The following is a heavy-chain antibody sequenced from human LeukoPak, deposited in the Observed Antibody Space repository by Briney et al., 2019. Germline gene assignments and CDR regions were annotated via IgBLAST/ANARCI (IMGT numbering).Heavy chain of an antibody. Sequence: ETLSLTCTVSGGFIRTYYWSWIRQPPGKGLEWIGYINYSGFTDYSPSLKSRVTISVDTTRNQFSLRLNSVTAADTAVYYCARQSSNHDSTSYLDFWGQGTLITVSS. D-gene: IGHD2-2*01. CDR2: INYSGFT. CDR3: ARQSSNHDSTSYLDF. CDR1: GGFIRTYY. V-gene: IGHV4-59*08. J-gene: IGHJ4*02.